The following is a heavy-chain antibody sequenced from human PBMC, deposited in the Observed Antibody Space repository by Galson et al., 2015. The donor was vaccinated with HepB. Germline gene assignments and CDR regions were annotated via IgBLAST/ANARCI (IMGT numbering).Heavy chain of an antibody. CDR2: IRSKAYGGTT. CDR1: GFTFGDYA. D-gene: IGHD6-6*01. Sequence: SLRLSCAASGFTFGDYAMSWVRQAPGKGLEWVGFIRSKAYGGTTEYAASVKGRFTISRDDSKSIAYLQMNSLKTEDTAVYYCTRGEQLVANFDYWGQGTLVTVSS. V-gene: IGHV3-49*04. CDR3: TRGEQLVANFDY. J-gene: IGHJ4*02.